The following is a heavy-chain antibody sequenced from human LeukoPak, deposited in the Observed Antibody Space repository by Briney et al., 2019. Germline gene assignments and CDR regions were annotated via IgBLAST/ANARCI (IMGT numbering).Heavy chain of an antibody. V-gene: IGHV3-30-3*01. CDR1: GFTFSSYA. J-gene: IGHJ4*02. CDR2: ISFDGNNK. D-gene: IGHD3-9*01. CDR3: ARGFPGYFDFDY. Sequence: PGGSLRLSCAASGFTFSSYAMHWVRQAPGKGLEWVAVISFDGNNKYYADSVKGRFTISRDNSKNTLYLQMNSLRAEDTAVYYCARGFPGYFDFDYWGQGTLVTVSS.